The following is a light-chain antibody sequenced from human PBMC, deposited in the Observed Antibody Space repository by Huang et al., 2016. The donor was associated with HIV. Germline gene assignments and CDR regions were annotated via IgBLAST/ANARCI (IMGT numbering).Light chain of an antibody. CDR3: QQSVKTPRT. CDR2: GAS. CDR1: QNINKY. Sequence: DIQITQSPSSLSASVGDRVTITCRASQNINKYLNWYQQQPGKAPKLLISGASTLQSGVPSSFIGSGSGTDFTLTISSLQPEDSAVYFCQQSVKTPRTFGQGTKLEI. V-gene: IGKV1-39*01. J-gene: IGKJ2*01.